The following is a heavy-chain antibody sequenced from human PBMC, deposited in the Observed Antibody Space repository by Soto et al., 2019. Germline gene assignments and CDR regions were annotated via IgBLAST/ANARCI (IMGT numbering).Heavy chain of an antibody. J-gene: IGHJ4*02. Sequence: SETLSLTCAVSGGSISSGGYSWSWIRQPPGKGLEWIGYIYHSGSTYYNPSLKSRVTISVDRSKNQFSLKLSSVTAADTAVYYCAKEMGKNPLFDYWGQGTLVTVSS. D-gene: IGHD2-8*01. CDR3: AKEMGKNPLFDY. CDR1: GGSISSGGYS. CDR2: IYHSGST. V-gene: IGHV4-30-2*01.